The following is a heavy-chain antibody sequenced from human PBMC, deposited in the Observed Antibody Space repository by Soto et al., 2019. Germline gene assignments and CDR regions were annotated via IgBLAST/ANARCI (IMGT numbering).Heavy chain of an antibody. Sequence: PGGSLRLSCAASGFSVGSNHLTWVRQAPGKGLECVAVIHTSGDTYYADSVQGRFTISRDNSKNTVYLQMNSLRVGDTAMYFCARGVNDDSWGQGTLVTVSS. CDR2: IHTSGDT. J-gene: IGHJ4*02. CDR3: ARGVNDDS. CDR1: GFSVGSNH. V-gene: IGHV3-53*01. D-gene: IGHD2-8*01.